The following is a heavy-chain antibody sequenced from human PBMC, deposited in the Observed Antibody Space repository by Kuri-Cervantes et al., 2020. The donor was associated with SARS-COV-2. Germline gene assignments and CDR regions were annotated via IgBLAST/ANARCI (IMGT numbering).Heavy chain of an antibody. CDR1: GGSFSGYY. J-gene: IGHJ6*03. CDR2: INHSGST. Sequence: GSLRLSCAVYGGSFSGYYWSWIRQPPGKGLEWIGGINHSGSTNYNPSLKSRVTISVDTSKNQFSLKLSSVTAADTAVYYCARGGGYSYGGYYYYMDVWGKGTTVTVSS. V-gene: IGHV4-34*01. CDR3: ARGGGYSYGGYYYYMDV. D-gene: IGHD5-18*01.